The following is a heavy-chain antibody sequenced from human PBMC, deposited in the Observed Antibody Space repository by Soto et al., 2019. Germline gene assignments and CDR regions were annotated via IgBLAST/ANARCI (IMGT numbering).Heavy chain of an antibody. D-gene: IGHD4-17*01. CDR3: ARRYGDCFYY. V-gene: IGHV4-59*08. CDR2: IYYSGST. CDR1: GGSISSSY. Sequence: SVTLSLTCTVSGGSISSSYWSWIRQPRGKGLEWTGYIYYSGSTNYNPSRKSRVTISVDTSKNQFSLKLSSVTVADTAVYDCARRYGDCFYYWGQGTLVTVSS. J-gene: IGHJ4*02.